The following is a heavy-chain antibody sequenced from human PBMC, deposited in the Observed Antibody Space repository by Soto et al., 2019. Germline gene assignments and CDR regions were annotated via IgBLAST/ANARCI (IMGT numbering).Heavy chain of an antibody. D-gene: IGHD3-22*01. CDR3: AGGGSRSWGYASSGYCFRYAFDI. CDR1: GGTFSSYA. V-gene: IGHV1-69*12. Sequence: QVQLVQSGAEVKKPGSSVKVSCKASGGTFSSYAISWVRQAPGQGLEWMGGIIPIFGTANYAQKFQGRVTITAVESARQAYMELGSLRSEDTAVFYCAGGGSRSWGYASSGYCFRYAFDIWGQGTMVTVSS. CDR2: IIPIFGTA. J-gene: IGHJ3*02.